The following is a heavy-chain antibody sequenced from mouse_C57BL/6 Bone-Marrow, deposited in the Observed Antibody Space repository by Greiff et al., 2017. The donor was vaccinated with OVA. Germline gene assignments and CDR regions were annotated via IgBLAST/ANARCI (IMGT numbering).Heavy chain of an antibody. CDR3: ARLDDYDEAFAY. Sequence: QVQLQQSGPELVKPGASVKISCKASGYAFSSSWMNWVKQRPGKGLEWIGRIYPGDGDTNYNGKFKGKATLTADKSSSTAYMQLSSLTSEDSAVYFCARLDDYDEAFAYWGQGTLVTVSA. V-gene: IGHV1-82*01. J-gene: IGHJ3*01. D-gene: IGHD2-4*01. CDR1: GYAFSSSW. CDR2: IYPGDGDT.